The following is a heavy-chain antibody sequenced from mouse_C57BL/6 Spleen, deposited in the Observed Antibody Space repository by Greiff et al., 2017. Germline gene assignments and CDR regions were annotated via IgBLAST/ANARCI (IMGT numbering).Heavy chain of an antibody. D-gene: IGHD2-4*01. CDR2: IYPGDGDT. CDR3: ARSDYYGYFDV. V-gene: IGHV1-82*01. Sequence: VQLQESGPELVKPGASVKISCKASGYAFSSSWMNWVKQRPGKGLEWIGRIYPGDGDTNYNGKFKGKATLTADKSSSTAYMQLSSLTSEDSAVYFCARSDYYGYFDVWGTGTTVTVSS. CDR1: GYAFSSSW. J-gene: IGHJ1*03.